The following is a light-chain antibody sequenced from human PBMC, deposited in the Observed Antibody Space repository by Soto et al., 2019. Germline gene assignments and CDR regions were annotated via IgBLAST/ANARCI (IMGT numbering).Light chain of an antibody. J-gene: IGKJ1*01. CDR2: GAS. CDR1: QSVGSNY. V-gene: IGKV3-20*01. CDR3: QQYGRP. Sequence: EIVLTQSPGTLSLSPGERATLSCRASQSVGSNYLAWYQQKPGQAPRILIFGASGRATGIPDRFSGSGSGTDFTLTISRLEPEDFAVYYCQQYGRPFGQGTKVDIK.